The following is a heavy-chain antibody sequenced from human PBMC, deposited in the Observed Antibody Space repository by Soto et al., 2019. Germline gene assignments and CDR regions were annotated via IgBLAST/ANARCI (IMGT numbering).Heavy chain of an antibody. CDR2: TYYRSKWHR. Sequence: SHTISDTGIMSGHSVSDPSAVSDGFSQSHTKSLEWLGRTYYRSKWHRDYAMSLESRIIINPDTSKNQFSLQLNSMTPDDSAVYYCARDFNGLHPWGQGTLVTVSS. D-gene: IGHD2-8*01. CDR3: ARDFNGLHP. J-gene: IGHJ5*02. CDR1: GHSVSDPSAV. V-gene: IGHV6-1*01.